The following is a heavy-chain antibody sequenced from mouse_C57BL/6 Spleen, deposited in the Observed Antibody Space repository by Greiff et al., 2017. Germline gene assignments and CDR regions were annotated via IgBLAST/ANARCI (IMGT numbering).Heavy chain of an antibody. Sequence: VQLQQSGAELVRPGASVTLSCKASGYTFTDYEMHWVKQTPVHGLEWIGAIDPETGGTAYNQKFKGKAILTADKSSSTAYMELRSLTSEDSAVYYCTSGGYAMDYWGQGTSVTVAA. CDR3: TSGGYAMDY. CDR2: IDPETGGT. CDR1: GYTFTDYE. V-gene: IGHV1-15*01. J-gene: IGHJ4*01.